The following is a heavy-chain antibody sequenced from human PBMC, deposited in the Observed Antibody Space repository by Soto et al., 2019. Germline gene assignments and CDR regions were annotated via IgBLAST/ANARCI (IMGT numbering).Heavy chain of an antibody. Sequence: ASVKVSCKASGYTFTSYGISWVRQAPGQGLEWMGWISAYNGNTNYAQKLRGRVTMTTDTSTSTAYMDLRSLRSDDTAVYYCARYVGFDWAPTLTDYSYYGMDVWGQGTTVTFSS. J-gene: IGHJ6*02. CDR2: ISAYNGNT. CDR3: ARYVGFDWAPTLTDYSYYGMDV. V-gene: IGHV1-18*01. D-gene: IGHD3-9*01. CDR1: GYTFTSYG.